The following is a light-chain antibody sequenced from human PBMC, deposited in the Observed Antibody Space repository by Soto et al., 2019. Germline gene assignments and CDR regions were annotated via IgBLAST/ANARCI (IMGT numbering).Light chain of an antibody. Sequence: EIVLTQSPATLSLSPGERATLSCRASPRISSNLAWYQQKPGQAPRLVIYDTSTRASGIPARFSGSGSGTDFTLTISSLQSDDFAVYYCQQYHNWWAFGQGTKVEIK. V-gene: IGKV3-15*01. J-gene: IGKJ1*01. CDR2: DTS. CDR1: PRISSN. CDR3: QQYHNWWA.